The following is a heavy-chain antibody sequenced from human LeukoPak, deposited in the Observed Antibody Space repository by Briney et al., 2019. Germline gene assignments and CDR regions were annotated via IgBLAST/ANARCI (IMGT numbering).Heavy chain of an antibody. CDR1: GYTFTSYG. CDR2: ISAYNDNT. Sequence: GSVKVSCKASGYTFTSYGISWVRQAPGQGLEWMGWISAYNDNTNYAQKLQGRVTMTTDTSTSTAYMELRSLRSDDTAVYYCARDKSGSYYFNWFDPWGQGTLVTVSS. V-gene: IGHV1-18*01. D-gene: IGHD1-26*01. CDR3: ARDKSGSYYFNWFDP. J-gene: IGHJ5*02.